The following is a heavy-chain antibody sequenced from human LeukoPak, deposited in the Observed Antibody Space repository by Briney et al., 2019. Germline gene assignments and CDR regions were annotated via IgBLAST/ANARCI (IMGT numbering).Heavy chain of an antibody. V-gene: IGHV1-2*02. CDR1: GYTFTEYY. CDR3: ARDASTVTTPYFDS. Sequence: GASVKVSCKASGYTFTEYYINWVRQAPGQGLEWMGWINPNSGGTNYAQKFQGRVTITRDTSISTAYMELSGLRSDDTAVYYCARDASTVTTPYFDSWDQGTLVTVSS. CDR2: INPNSGGT. J-gene: IGHJ4*02. D-gene: IGHD4-17*01.